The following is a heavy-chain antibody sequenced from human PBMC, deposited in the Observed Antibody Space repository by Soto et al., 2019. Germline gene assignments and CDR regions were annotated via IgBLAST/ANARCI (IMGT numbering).Heavy chain of an antibody. D-gene: IGHD3-10*01. J-gene: IGHJ6*02. CDR3: ARVRITMVRGQRSYHYYYYGMDV. CDR1: GYTFTSYA. V-gene: IGHV1-3*01. CDR2: INAGNGNT. Sequence: ASVKVSCKASGYTFTSYAMPWVRQAPGQRLEWMGWINAGNGNTKYSQKFQGRVTITRDTSASTAYMELSSLRSEDTAVYYCARVRITMVRGQRSYHYYYYGMDVWGQGTTVTVSS.